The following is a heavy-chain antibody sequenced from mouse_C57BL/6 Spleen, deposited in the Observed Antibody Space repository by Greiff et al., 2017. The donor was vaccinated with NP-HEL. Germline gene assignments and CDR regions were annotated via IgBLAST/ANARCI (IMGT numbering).Heavy chain of an antibody. CDR2: ISSGSSTI. CDR3: ARIYDGYLYYAMDY. D-gene: IGHD2-3*01. Sequence: EVMLVESGGGLVKPGGSLKLSCAASGFTFSDYGMHWVRQAPEKGLEWVAYISSGSSTIYYADTVKGRFTISRDNAKNTLFLQMTSLRSEDTAMYYCARIYDGYLYYAMDYWGQGTSVTVSS. J-gene: IGHJ4*01. V-gene: IGHV5-17*01. CDR1: GFTFSDYG.